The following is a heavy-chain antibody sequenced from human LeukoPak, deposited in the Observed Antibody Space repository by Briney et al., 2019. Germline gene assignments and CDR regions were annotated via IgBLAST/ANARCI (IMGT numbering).Heavy chain of an antibody. Sequence: ASVKVSCKASGYTFTDYYMHWVRQAPGQGLEWMGWINPNSGDTNYAQKFQGRVTMTRDTSISTAYMELSRLRSDDTAVYYCARESQYSSSSGNWFDPWGQGTLVTVSS. D-gene: IGHD6-6*01. CDR2: INPNSGDT. V-gene: IGHV1-2*02. CDR1: GYTFTDYY. CDR3: ARESQYSSSSGNWFDP. J-gene: IGHJ5*02.